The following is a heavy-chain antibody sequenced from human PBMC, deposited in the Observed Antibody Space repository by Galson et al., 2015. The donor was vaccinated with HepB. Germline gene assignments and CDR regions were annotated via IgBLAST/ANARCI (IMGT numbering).Heavy chain of an antibody. V-gene: IGHV1-18*01. CDR1: GYTFTTYG. CDR3: ARGTNRDCSRSTCYSGNFDY. CDR2: ISAYNGNT. Sequence: SVKVSCKASGYTFTTYGLTWVRQAPGQGLEWIGWISAYNGNTIYTPKFQGRVTLTTDTSTATAYMEVKSLRSDDTAVYYCARGTNRDCSRSTCYSGNFDYWGQGTLVSVSS. J-gene: IGHJ4*02. D-gene: IGHD2-2*01.